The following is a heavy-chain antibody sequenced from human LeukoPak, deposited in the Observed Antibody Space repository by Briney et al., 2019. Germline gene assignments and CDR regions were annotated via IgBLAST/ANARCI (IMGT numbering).Heavy chain of an antibody. V-gene: IGHV4-34*01. D-gene: IGHD6-13*01. J-gene: IGHJ5*02. CDR3: ARGVIAAAVNGPFDP. CDR2: INHSGST. CDR1: GGSISSYY. Sequence: SETLSLTCTVSGGSISSYYWSWIRQPPGKGLEWIGEINHSGSTNYNPSLKSRVTISVDTSKNQFSLKLSSVTAADTAVYYCARGVIAAAVNGPFDPWGQGTLVTVSS.